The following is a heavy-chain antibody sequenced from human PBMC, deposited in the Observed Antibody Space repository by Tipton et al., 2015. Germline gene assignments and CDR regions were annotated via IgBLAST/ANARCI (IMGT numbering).Heavy chain of an antibody. Sequence: TLSLTCDVSGYSISSGYYWSWIRQPPGKGLEWIGNFFHSGNTFHNPSLRSRVIISVDTSKNQFSLKLNSVTAADTAVYYCARGLLLWFGMSDYWGRGTLVTVSS. V-gene: IGHV4-38-2*01. D-gene: IGHD3-10*01. CDR1: GYSISSGYY. J-gene: IGHJ4*02. CDR2: FFHSGNT. CDR3: ARGLLLWFGMSDY.